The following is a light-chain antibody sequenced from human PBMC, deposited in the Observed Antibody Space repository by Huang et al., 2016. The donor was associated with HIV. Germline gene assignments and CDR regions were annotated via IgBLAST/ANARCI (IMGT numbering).Light chain of an antibody. CDR1: QSLLHSDGKTY. J-gene: IGKJ1*01. Sequence: DIVMTQTPLSLSVTPGQSASISCKSSQSLLHSDGKTYLYWYLQKPGQPPQLLMYEIYSRFSGVSNRFSGSVSGTNFTLKISRVEAEDVGIYYCMQGIHPPTFGRGTKVEI. CDR3: MQGIHPPT. CDR2: EIY. V-gene: IGKV2-29*02.